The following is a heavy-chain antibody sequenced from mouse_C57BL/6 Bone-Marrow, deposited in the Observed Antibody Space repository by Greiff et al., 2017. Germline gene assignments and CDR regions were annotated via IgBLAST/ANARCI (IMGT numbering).Heavy chain of an antibody. Sequence: VKLMESGAELVRPGASVKLSCKASGYTFSDYYLNWVKQRPGQGLERMAGIYPGSGNTYYNEKFKGKATLTAEKSSSTAYMQLSSLTSEDSAVYFCARAPLPDYYGSSYNAMDYWGQGTSVTVSS. J-gene: IGHJ4*01. D-gene: IGHD1-1*01. V-gene: IGHV1-76*01. CDR2: IYPGSGNT. CDR1: GYTFSDYY. CDR3: ARAPLPDYYGSSYNAMDY.